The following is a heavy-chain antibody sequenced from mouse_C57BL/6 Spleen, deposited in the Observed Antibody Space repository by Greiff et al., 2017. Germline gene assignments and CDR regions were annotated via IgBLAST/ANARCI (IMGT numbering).Heavy chain of an antibody. V-gene: IGHV1-54*01. Sequence: VQLQQSGAELVRPGTSVKVSCKASGYAFTNYLIEWVKQRPGQGLEWIGVINPGSGGTNYNEKFKGKATLTADKSSSTAYMQLSSLTSEDSAVYFCAREGNYDGYFDVWGTGTTVTVSS. J-gene: IGHJ1*03. CDR1: GYAFTNYL. D-gene: IGHD2-3*01. CDR3: AREGNYDGYFDV. CDR2: INPGSGGT.